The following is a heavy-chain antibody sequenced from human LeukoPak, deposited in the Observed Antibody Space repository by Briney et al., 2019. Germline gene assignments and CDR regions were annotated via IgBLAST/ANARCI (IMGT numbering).Heavy chain of an antibody. Sequence: GGSLRLSCAASGFTFSNYVLHWVRQAPGKGLEWVAIISSDGSDKHYADSVKGRFTISRDNSKNTLYLQMNSLRTEDTALYYCAKDATGTYSGMHYWGQGTLVSVSS. J-gene: IGHJ4*02. V-gene: IGHV3-30*04. CDR1: GFTFSNYV. D-gene: IGHD1-1*01. CDR3: AKDATGTYSGMHY. CDR2: ISSDGSDK.